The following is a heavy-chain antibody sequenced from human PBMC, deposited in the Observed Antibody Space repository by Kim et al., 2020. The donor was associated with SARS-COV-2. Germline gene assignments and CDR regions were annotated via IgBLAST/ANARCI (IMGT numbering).Heavy chain of an antibody. J-gene: IGHJ6*02. D-gene: IGHD3-22*01. CDR1: GFTFSSYG. CDR2: ISYDGSNK. CDR3: RYYDSSGYLYGMDV. Sequence: GGSLRLSCAASGFTFSSYGMHWVRQAPGKGLEWVAVISYDGSNKYYADSVKGRFTISRDNSKNTLYLQMNSLRAEETAVYYCRYYDSSGYLYGMDVWGQGTTVTVSS. V-gene: IGHV3-30*03.